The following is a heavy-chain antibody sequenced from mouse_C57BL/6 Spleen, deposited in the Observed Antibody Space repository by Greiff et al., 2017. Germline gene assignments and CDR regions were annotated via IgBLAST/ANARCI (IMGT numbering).Heavy chain of an antibody. CDR3: ASYSNYGYFDV. CDR1: GFTFSSYA. Sequence: EVKLMESGGGLVKPGGSLKLSCAASGFTFSSYALSWVRQTPEKRLEWVATISDGGSYTYYPDNVKGRFTISRDNAKNNLYLQMSHLKSEDTAMYYCASYSNYGYFDVWGTGTTVTVSS. J-gene: IGHJ1*03. CDR2: ISDGGSYT. V-gene: IGHV5-4*03. D-gene: IGHD2-5*01.